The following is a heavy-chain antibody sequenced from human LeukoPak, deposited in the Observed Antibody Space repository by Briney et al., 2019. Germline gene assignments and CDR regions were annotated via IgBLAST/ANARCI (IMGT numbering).Heavy chain of an antibody. D-gene: IGHD6-19*01. CDR3: AKGGSQWLVYSLFDY. Sequence: SGGSLRLSCAASGFTFSSYAMSWIRQAPGKGLEWVSGISGSGGATYEGSVKGRFTISRDNSKNTLYLQMNSLRAEDTAVYYCAKGGSQWLVYSLFDYWGQGTLVTVSS. CDR2: ISGSGGAT. J-gene: IGHJ4*02. V-gene: IGHV3-23*01. CDR1: GFTFSSYA.